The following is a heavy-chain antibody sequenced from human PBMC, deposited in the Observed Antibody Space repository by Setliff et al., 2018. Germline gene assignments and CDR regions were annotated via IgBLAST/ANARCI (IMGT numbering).Heavy chain of an antibody. D-gene: IGHD3-10*01. CDR3: VRQKSTGSGNNWFDP. CDR1: GFSFTDFW. V-gene: IGHV5-51*01. Sequence: PGESLKISCKGSGFSFTDFWIGWVRQMPGKGLEWMGLIYAGDSDTRYNPSFQGRVTMSADKSINTAYLQWSSLKASDTAIYYCVRQKSTGSGNNWFDPWGQGTLVTVSS. J-gene: IGHJ5*02. CDR2: IYAGDSDT.